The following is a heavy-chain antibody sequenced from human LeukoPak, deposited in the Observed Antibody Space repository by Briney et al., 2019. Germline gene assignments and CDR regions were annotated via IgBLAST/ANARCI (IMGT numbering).Heavy chain of an antibody. V-gene: IGHV4-34*01. J-gene: IGHJ4*02. CDR3: ARTSSTVTHYFDY. D-gene: IGHD4-17*01. CDR1: GGSFSGYY. CDR2: INHSGST. Sequence: PSETLSLTCAVYGGSFSGYYWSWLRQPPGKGLEWIGEINHSGSTNYNPSLKSRVTISVDTSKNQFSLKLSSVTAADTAVYYCARTSSTVTHYFDYWGQGTLVTVSS.